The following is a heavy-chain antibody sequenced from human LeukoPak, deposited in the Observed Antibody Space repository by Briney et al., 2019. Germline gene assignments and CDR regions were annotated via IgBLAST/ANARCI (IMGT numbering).Heavy chain of an antibody. V-gene: IGHV3-21*01. J-gene: IGHJ4*02. CDR2: IRSSSSYI. Sequence: GGSLRLSCAASGFTFSSYSMSWVRQAPGKGLEWVSSIRSSSSYIYYADSVKGRFTISRDNAKNSLYLQMNSLRAEDTAVYYCARAASIAVAGTLDYWGQGTLVTVSS. CDR3: ARAASIAVAGTLDY. D-gene: IGHD6-19*01. CDR1: GFTFSSYS.